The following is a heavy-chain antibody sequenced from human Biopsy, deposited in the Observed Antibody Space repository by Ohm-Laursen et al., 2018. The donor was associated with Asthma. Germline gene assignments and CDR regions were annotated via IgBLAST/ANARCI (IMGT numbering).Heavy chain of an antibody. CDR1: GGTFNSDA. J-gene: IGHJ4*02. V-gene: IGHV1-69*13. Sequence: SVKVSCNASGGTFNSDAISWVRQAPGQGLEWMGGIIPIFGTPSYAQNFQSRLTITADDSTSTVYMELSSLRSEDTAMYYCARSYCGGDCFSPFDYWGQGALVTVSS. CDR3: ARSYCGGDCFSPFDY. D-gene: IGHD2-21*01. CDR2: IIPIFGTP.